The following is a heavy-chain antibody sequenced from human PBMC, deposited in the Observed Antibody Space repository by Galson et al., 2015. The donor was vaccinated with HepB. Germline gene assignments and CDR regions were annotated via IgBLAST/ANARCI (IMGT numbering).Heavy chain of an antibody. CDR1: GFTFSSYE. Sequence: SLRLSCAASGFTFSSYEMNWVRQAPGKGLEWISYISGSGSTMYYADSVKGRFTLSRDNAKNSLYLQMNSLRAEDTAVYYCAKAHRSGYLIWGQGTMVTVSS. V-gene: IGHV3-48*03. CDR3: AKAHRSGYLI. J-gene: IGHJ3*02. CDR2: ISGSGSTM. D-gene: IGHD5-12*01.